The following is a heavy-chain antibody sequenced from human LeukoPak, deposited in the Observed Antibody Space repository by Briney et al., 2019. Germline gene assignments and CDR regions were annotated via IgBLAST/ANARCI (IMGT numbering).Heavy chain of an antibody. J-gene: IGHJ1*01. CDR3: ARTTRVAPDGRAEYYED. CDR2: KSGGGRD. V-gene: IGHV4-59*03. D-gene: IGHD1-1*01. CDR1: GVSISTHF. Sequence: SETLSLTCSVSGVSISTHFWSWLRQPPGKGLEWVGYKSGGGRDLYNPSLRGRVTISVDASENQFSLTLRSVTAADTAIYYCARTTRVAPDGRAEYYEDWGQGTQVIVSS.